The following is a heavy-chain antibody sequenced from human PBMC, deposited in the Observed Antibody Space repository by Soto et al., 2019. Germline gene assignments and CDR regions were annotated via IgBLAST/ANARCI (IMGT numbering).Heavy chain of an antibody. V-gene: IGHV4-34*01. D-gene: IGHD3-10*01. CDR3: ARSGHLFDY. J-gene: IGHJ4*02. CDR1: GGSFNDYY. Sequence: QVQLQQWGAGLLKPSETLSLTCAVYGGSFNDYYWSWIRQPPGKGLEWIGEINHTGHTNYNPSLKSRVTISVDTSKNQFSLKLSSVTAADTAVCYCARSGHLFDYWGQGILVTVSS. CDR2: INHTGHT.